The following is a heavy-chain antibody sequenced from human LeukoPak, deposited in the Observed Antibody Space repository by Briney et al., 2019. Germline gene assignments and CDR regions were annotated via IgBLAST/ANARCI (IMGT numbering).Heavy chain of an antibody. Sequence: GGSLRLSCAASGFTFSSYSMTWVRQAPGKGLEWVSSISHSGGSTYSADSVKGRFSISRDNSKNTLFLQMNSLRAEDTAVYYCARDLEQQLRGYFEYWGQGTLVTVSS. V-gene: IGHV3-23*01. CDR1: GFTFSSYS. J-gene: IGHJ4*02. CDR2: ISHSGGST. D-gene: IGHD6-13*01. CDR3: ARDLEQQLRGYFEY.